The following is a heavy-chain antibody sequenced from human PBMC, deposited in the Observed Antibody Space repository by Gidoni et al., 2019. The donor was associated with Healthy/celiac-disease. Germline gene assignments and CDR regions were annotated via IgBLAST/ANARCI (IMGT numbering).Heavy chain of an antibody. Sequence: QVQLVQSGAEVKKPGASVKVSCKASGYTFTSYYLHWVRQAPGQGREWMGIINPSGGSTSYAQKFQGRVTMTRDTSTSTVYMELSSLRSEDTAVYYCARDLINGSGSFYYYYGMDVWGQGTTVTVSS. J-gene: IGHJ6*02. D-gene: IGHD3-10*01. CDR1: GYTFTSYY. CDR3: ARDLINGSGSFYYYYGMDV. V-gene: IGHV1-46*01. CDR2: INPSGGST.